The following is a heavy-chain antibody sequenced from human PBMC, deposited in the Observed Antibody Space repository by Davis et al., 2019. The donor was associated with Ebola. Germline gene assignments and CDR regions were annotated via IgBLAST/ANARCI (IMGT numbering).Heavy chain of an antibody. CDR3: ARRSGQAFDI. Sequence: PSETLSLTCTVSGGSISSSSYYWGWIRQPPGKGLEWIGSIFYSGSTYYNPSLKSRVTMSVDTSENQFSLKLTSVTAADTSVYYCARRSGQAFDIWGQGTMVTVSS. CDR1: GGSISSSSYY. V-gene: IGHV4-39*01. CDR2: IFYSGST. D-gene: IGHD3-10*01. J-gene: IGHJ3*02.